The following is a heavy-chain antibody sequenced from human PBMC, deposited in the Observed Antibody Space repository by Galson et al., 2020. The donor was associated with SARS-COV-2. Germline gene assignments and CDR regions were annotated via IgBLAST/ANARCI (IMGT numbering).Heavy chain of an antibody. CDR1: GFTFNSYA. CDR2: ISSDAGGT. D-gene: IGHD2-15*01. V-gene: IGHV3-23*01. Sequence: GESLKISCAASGFTFNSYAMSWVRQVSGKGLEWVSDISSDAGGTFYADSVKGRFTISRDNSKNTLYLQMNSLGAEDTAIYYCAKKGGNYCRGGNCYPPPYGFDVWGQGTTVTVSS. CDR3: AKKGGNYCRGGNCYPPPYGFDV. J-gene: IGHJ3*01.